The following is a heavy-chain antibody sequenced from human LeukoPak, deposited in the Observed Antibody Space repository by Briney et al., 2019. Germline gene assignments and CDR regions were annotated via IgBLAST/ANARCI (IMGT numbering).Heavy chain of an antibody. V-gene: IGHV1-18*01. CDR3: ARDLSASSGYHPNWFDP. D-gene: IGHD3-22*01. Sequence: ASLKVSCKASGYTFTSYGISWVRQAPGQGLEWMGWISAYNGNTNYAQKLQGRVTTTTDTSTSTAYMELRSLRSDDTAVYYCARDLSASSGYHPNWFDPWGQGTLVTVSS. CDR2: ISAYNGNT. CDR1: GYTFTSYG. J-gene: IGHJ5*02.